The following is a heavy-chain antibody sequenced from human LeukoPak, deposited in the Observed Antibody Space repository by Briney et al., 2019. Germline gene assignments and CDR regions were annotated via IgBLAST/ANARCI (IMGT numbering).Heavy chain of an antibody. D-gene: IGHD5-12*01. CDR3: ASSKGRGYSGYDFGS. CDR1: GLTFSSYD. V-gene: IGHV3-30*02. CDR2: IRYDGSNK. J-gene: IGHJ4*02. Sequence: GGSLRLSCAASGLTFSSYDMHWVRQAPGKGLEWVAFIRYDGSNKYYADSVKGRFTISRDNSKNTLYLQMNSLRAEDTAVYYCASSKGRGYSGYDFGSWGQGTLVTVSS.